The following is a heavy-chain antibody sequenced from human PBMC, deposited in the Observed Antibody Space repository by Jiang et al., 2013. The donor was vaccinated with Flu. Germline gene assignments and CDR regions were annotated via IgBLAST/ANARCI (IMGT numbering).Heavy chain of an antibody. V-gene: IGHV2-70*01. D-gene: IGHD3-22*01. Sequence: KPTQTLTLTCTFSGFSLTTTGMCVIWIRQPPGKALEWLAFIDWDDEKYCSASLKTRLTISKDTSKNQVVLTLTNMDPLDTATYYCARIHSSGYFPSHYMDVWGKGTTVTVSS. CDR3: ARIHSSGYFPSHYMDV. CDR2: IDWDDEK. J-gene: IGHJ6*03. CDR1: GFSLTTTGMC.